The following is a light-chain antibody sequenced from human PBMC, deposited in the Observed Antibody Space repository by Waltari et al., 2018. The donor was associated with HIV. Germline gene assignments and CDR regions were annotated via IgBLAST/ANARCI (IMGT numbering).Light chain of an antibody. J-gene: IGLJ3*02. CDR2: DVR. Sequence: QSALTQPRSVSGSPGQSVTISCTGTNSDVGAYKYVSWYQQHRGKAPKLMIYDVRKRASGVRDLFSGSKSGDTASLTISGLQAEEEGDYYCCAYATRYTWVFGGGTKLTVL. CDR1: NSDVGAYKY. V-gene: IGLV2-11*01. CDR3: CAYATRYTWV.